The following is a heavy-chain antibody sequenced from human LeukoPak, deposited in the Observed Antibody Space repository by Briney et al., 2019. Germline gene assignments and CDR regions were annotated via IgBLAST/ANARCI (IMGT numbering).Heavy chain of an antibody. J-gene: IGHJ3*01. Sequence: SETLSLTCAVYGGSFSYYYWTWIRQPPGKGLEWIGEINHSATTNSDPSLKSRLAISVDTSRNQFSLRLTSGTAADTAVYYCARGSKAAAWGAFDLWGQGTMVTVST. CDR2: INHSATT. V-gene: IGHV4-34*01. CDR3: ARGSKAAAWGAFDL. CDR1: GGSFSYYY. D-gene: IGHD6-13*01.